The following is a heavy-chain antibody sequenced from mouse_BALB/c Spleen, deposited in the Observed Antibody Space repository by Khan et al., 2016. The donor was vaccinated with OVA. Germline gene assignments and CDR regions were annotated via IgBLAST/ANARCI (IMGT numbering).Heavy chain of an antibody. CDR1: GYTFTNFG. V-gene: IGHV9-3-1*01. Sequence: HMQEVQSGPELKKPGETVKISCKASGYTFTNFGMNWVKQAPGKGLKWMGWINTYTGEPTYADDFKGRFAFSLETSASTAYLQINNLKNEDTATYFCARPPYFSYVMVYWGQGTSVTVSS. CDR3: ARPPYFSYVMVY. D-gene: IGHD2-10*01. CDR2: INTYTGEP. J-gene: IGHJ4*01.